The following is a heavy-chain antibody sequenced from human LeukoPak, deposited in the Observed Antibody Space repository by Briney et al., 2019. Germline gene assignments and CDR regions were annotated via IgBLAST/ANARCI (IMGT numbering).Heavy chain of an antibody. CDR2: INHSGST. V-gene: IGHV4-34*01. Sequence: SETLSLTCAVYGGSFSGYYWSWIRQPPGKGLEWIGEINHSGSTNYNPSLKSRVTISVDTSKNQFSLKLSSVTAADTAVYYCARARTITRRIMITFGGVIMDVWGKGTTVTVSS. D-gene: IGHD3-16*01. CDR3: ARARTITRRIMITFGGVIMDV. CDR1: GGSFSGYY. J-gene: IGHJ6*03.